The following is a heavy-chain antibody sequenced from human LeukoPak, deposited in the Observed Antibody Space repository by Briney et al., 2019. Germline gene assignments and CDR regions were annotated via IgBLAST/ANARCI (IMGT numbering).Heavy chain of an antibody. CDR1: GGSISSYY. D-gene: IGHD2-2*01. Sequence: SETLSLTCTVSGGSISSYYWSWIRQPPGKGLEWIGEINHSGSTNYNPSLKSRVTISVGTSKNQFSLKLSSVTAADTAVYYCARYNFPAATMYFDYWGQGTLVTVSS. V-gene: IGHV4-34*01. CDR2: INHSGST. CDR3: ARYNFPAATMYFDY. J-gene: IGHJ4*02.